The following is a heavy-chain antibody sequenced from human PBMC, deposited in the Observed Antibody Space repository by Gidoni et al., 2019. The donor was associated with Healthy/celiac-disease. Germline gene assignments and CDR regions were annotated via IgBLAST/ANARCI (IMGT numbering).Heavy chain of an antibody. CDR3: AHSSEMATIDDY. CDR2: IYWNDDK. CDR1: GFSLSTNGVG. V-gene: IGHV2-5*01. Sequence: QITLKESGPTLVKPTQTLTLTCTFSGFSLSTNGVGVGWIRQPPGKALEWLALIYWNDDKRYSPSLKSRLTITKDTSKNQVVLTMTNMDPVDTATYYCAHSSEMATIDDYWGQGTLVTVSS. D-gene: IGHD5-12*01. J-gene: IGHJ4*02.